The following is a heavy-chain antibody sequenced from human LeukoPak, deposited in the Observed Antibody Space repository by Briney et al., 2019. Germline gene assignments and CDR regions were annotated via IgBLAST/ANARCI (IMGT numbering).Heavy chain of an antibody. CDR2: ISHSGST. CDR1: GGSFSGYY. D-gene: IGHD3-3*01. CDR3: ARGPPITIFGVVNLYYYYGMDV. J-gene: IGHJ6*02. Sequence: SETLSLTCAVYGGSFSGYYWSWIRQPPGKGLEWIGEISHSGSTNYNPSLKSRVTISVDTSKNQFSLKLSSVTAADTAVYYCARGPPITIFGVVNLYYYYGMDVWGQGTTVTVSS. V-gene: IGHV4-34*01.